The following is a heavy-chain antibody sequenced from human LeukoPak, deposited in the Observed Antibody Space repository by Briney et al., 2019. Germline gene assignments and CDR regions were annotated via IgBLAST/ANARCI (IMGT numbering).Heavy chain of an antibody. CDR3: ARGLIAAGGDFDY. V-gene: IGHV4-39*07. CDR1: GGSISSSSYY. D-gene: IGHD6-13*01. Sequence: SETLSLTCTVSGGSISSSSYYWGWIRQPPGKGLEWIGSIYYSGSTYYNPSLKSRVTISVDTSKNQFSLKLSSVTAADTAVYYCARGLIAAGGDFDYWGQGTLVTVSS. CDR2: IYYSGST. J-gene: IGHJ4*02.